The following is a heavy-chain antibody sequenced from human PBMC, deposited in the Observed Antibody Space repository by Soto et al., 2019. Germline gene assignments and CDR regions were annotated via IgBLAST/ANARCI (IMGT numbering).Heavy chain of an antibody. CDR2: IYYSGST. V-gene: IGHV4-31*03. CDR1: GGSISSGDYY. J-gene: IGHJ5*02. D-gene: IGHD3-3*01. Sequence: QVQLQESGPGLVKPSQTLSLTCTVSGGSISSGDYYWSWIRQHPGKGLEWIGYIYYSGSTYYNPAHKIRVNISVDTSKNQFSLKLSSVTAADTAVYYCARWWSGSRQGFDPWGQGTLVTVSS. CDR3: ARWWSGSRQGFDP.